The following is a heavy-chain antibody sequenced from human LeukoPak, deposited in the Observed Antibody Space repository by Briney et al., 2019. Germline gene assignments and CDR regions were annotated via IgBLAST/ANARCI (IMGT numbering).Heavy chain of an antibody. CDR1: GFTFSSYA. D-gene: IGHD5-12*01. Sequence: PGGSLRLSCAASGFTFSSYAMSWVRQAPGKGLEWVSAISGSGGSTYYADSVKGRFTISRDNSKNTLYLQMNSLRAEDTAVYYCAKEGKGYPDYYYYGMDVWGQGTTVTVSS. V-gene: IGHV3-23*01. CDR3: AKEGKGYPDYYYYGMDV. CDR2: ISGSGGST. J-gene: IGHJ6*02.